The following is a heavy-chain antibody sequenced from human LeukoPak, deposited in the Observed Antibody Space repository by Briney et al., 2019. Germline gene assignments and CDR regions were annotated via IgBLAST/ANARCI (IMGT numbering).Heavy chain of an antibody. CDR2: IYYSGST. J-gene: IGHJ5*02. Sequence: SETLSLTCTVSGGSISSYYWSWIRQPPGKGLEWIGYIYYSGSTNYNPSLKSRVTISVDTSKNQFSLKLSSVTAADTAVYYCARYRHHNWFDPWGQGTLVTVSS. V-gene: IGHV4-59*08. CDR3: ARYRHHNWFDP. CDR1: GGSISSYY.